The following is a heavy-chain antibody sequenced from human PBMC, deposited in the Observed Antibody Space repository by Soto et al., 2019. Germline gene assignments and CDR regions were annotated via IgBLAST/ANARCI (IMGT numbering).Heavy chain of an antibody. CDR1: GCTFSSYT. CDR2: ISAYNGNT. V-gene: IGHV1-18*01. CDR3: AGGYSYGYVMGGDAFDI. Sequence: ASVKVSCKASGCTFSSYTISWVRQAPGQGLEWMGWISAYNGNTNYAQKLQGRVTMTTDTSTSTAYMELRSLRSDDTAVYYCAGGYSYGYVMGGDAFDIWGQGTMVTVSS. J-gene: IGHJ3*02. D-gene: IGHD5-18*01.